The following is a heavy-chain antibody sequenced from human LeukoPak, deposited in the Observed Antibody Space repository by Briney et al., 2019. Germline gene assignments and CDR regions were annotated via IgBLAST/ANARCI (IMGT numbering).Heavy chain of an antibody. J-gene: IGHJ4*02. V-gene: IGHV3-21*01. CDR3: ARDGRTRD. CDR2: ISSSSSYI. Sequence: KAGGSLRLSCAASGFTFSSYGMHWVRQAPGKGLEWVSSISSSSSYIYYADSVKGRFTISRDNAKNSLYLQMNSLRAEDTAVYYCARDGRTRDWGQGTLVTVSS. CDR1: GFTFSSYG. D-gene: IGHD2-2*01.